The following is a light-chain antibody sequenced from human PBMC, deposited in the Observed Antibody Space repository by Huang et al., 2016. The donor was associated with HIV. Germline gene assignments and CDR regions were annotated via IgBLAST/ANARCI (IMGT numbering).Light chain of an antibody. Sequence: DIVLTQSPATLSLSPGERATLSCRASQRVSSYLAWYQQKPGPAPRLLISDASSRATGIPTRFSGSGSVTDFTLTISSLEPEDFAVYYCQQRSNWRITFGGGTKVEIK. CDR2: DAS. CDR1: QRVSSY. CDR3: QQRSNWRIT. V-gene: IGKV3-11*01. J-gene: IGKJ4*01.